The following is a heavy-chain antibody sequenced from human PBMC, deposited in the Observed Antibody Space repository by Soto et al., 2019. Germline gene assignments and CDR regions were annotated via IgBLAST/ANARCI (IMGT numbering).Heavy chain of an antibody. CDR1: GFTFSSYA. V-gene: IGHV3-23*01. D-gene: IGHD2-21*01. Sequence: GGSLRLSCAASGFTFSSYAMSWVRQAPGKGLEWVSAISGSGGSTYYADSVKGRFTISRDNSKNTLYLQMNSLRAEDTAVYYCAREPAKLGENGAAFDIWGQGTMVTVSS. J-gene: IGHJ3*02. CDR3: AREPAKLGENGAAFDI. CDR2: ISGSGGST.